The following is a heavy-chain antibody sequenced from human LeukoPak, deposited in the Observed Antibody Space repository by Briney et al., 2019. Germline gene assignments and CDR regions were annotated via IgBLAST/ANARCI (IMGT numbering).Heavy chain of an antibody. CDR2: IRIKADGGTT. J-gene: IGHJ4*02. CDR3: PTRSPARYCSDGACSSSADY. V-gene: IGHV3-15*07. CDR1: GFSFSDAW. Sequence: GGSLRLSCAASGFSFSDAWINWVCQPQAQGLGWVGHIRIKADGGTTDYISLVKGGSTFSRAYSNDTLYLQINSLNTEDTAMYYCPTRSPARYCSDGACSSSADYWGQGTLVTVSS. D-gene: IGHD2-15*01.